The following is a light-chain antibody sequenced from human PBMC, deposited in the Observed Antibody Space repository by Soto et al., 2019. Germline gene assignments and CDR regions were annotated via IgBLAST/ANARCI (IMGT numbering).Light chain of an antibody. CDR3: QQYGTSPWT. CDR1: QSVSSSY. J-gene: IGKJ1*01. CDR2: DAS. Sequence: ELVLTQSPGTLSLSPGERATLSCRASQSVSSSYLAWYQQKPGQAPRVLIYDASTRATGIPDRFSGSGSGTDFTLTISRLEPEDFAVYYCQQYGTSPWTFGQGTKVDIK. V-gene: IGKV3-20*01.